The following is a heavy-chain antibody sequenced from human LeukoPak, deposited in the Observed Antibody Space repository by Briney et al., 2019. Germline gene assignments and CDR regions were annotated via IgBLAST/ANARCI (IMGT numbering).Heavy chain of an antibody. CDR1: GYTFTGYY. CDR3: ARDLVDIVVVPAANGVNWFDP. D-gene: IGHD2-2*03. J-gene: IGHJ5*02. Sequence: GASVKVSCKASGYTFTGYYMHWVRQAPGQGLEWMGWINPSSGGTNYAQKFQGRVTMTRDTSISTAYMELSRLRSDDTAVYYCARDLVDIVVVPAANGVNWFDPWGQGTLVTVSS. CDR2: INPSSGGT. V-gene: IGHV1-2*02.